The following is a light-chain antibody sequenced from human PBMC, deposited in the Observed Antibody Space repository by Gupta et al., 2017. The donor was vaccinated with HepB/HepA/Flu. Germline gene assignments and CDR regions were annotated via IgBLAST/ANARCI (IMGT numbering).Light chain of an antibody. CDR1: SSDVGGYNY. CDR2: DVS. CDR3: CSYAGSPWV. J-gene: IGLJ3*02. V-gene: IGLV2-11*01. Sequence: QSALTQPRSVSGSPGQSVTISCPGTSSDVGGYNYVSWYQQHPGKAPKRMIYDVSKRPAGVPDRFSGSKSGNTASLTISGFQAEDEADYYCCSYAGSPWVFGGGTKLTVL.